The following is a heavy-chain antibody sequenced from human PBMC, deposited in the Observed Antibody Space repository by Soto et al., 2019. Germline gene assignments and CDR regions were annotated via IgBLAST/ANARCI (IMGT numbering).Heavy chain of an antibody. Sequence: QVQLVESGGGVVQPGRSLRLSCAASGFTFSSYAMHWVRQAPGKGLEWVAVISYDGSKKYYADSVKGRFTISRDNSKNTLYLQMNSLRAEDTAVYYCARVLEMAPDGRSYWGQGTLVTVSS. CDR1: GFTFSSYA. D-gene: IGHD2-15*01. CDR2: ISYDGSKK. CDR3: ARVLEMAPDGRSY. J-gene: IGHJ4*02. V-gene: IGHV3-30-3*01.